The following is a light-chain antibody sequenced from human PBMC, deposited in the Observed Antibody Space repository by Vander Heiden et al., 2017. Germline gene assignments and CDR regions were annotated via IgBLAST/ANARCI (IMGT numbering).Light chain of an antibody. CDR1: NLGSNS. CDR3: QEWDSSNDHPDVV. J-gene: IGLJ2*01. Sequence: PPSVSVAPRQTARTTCGRNNLGSNSAHRYQQKPGHAPVLVVYAHSDRPSGIPEGFSGSNSGNTGTLASRRVEAGDEADDDCQEWDSSNDHPDVVFGGGTKLTVL. V-gene: IGLV3-21*02. CDR2: AHS.